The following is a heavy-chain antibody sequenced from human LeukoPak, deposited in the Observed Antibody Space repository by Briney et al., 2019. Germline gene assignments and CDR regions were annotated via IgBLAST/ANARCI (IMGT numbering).Heavy chain of an antibody. CDR3: GAAPGTRYFDL. CDR2: IYYSGST. D-gene: IGHD6-13*01. CDR1: GGSISSGGYY. Sequence: SETLSLTSTVSGGSISSGGYYWSWIRQHPGKGLEWIGYIYYSGSTYYNPSLKSRVTISVDTSKNQFSLKLSSVTAADTAVYYCGAAPGTRYFDLWGRGTLVTVSS. J-gene: IGHJ2*01. V-gene: IGHV4-31*03.